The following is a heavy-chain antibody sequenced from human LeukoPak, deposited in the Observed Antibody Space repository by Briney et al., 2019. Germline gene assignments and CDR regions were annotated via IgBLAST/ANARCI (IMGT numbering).Heavy chain of an antibody. CDR2: FDPEDGET. CDR1: GYTLTELS. D-gene: IGHD3-10*01. Sequence: ASVKVSCKVSGYTLTELSMHWVRQAPGKGLEWMGGFDPEDGETIYAQKFQGRVTMTRNTSISTAYMELSSLRSEDTAVYYCARGRSITMVRGVIRVYYFDYWGQGTLVTVSS. CDR3: ARGRSITMVRGVIRVYYFDY. V-gene: IGHV1-24*01. J-gene: IGHJ4*02.